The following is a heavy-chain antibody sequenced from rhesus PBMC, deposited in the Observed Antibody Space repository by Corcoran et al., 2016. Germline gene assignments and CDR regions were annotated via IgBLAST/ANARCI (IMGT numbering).Heavy chain of an antibody. CDR2: FSWGGSN. CDR3: ARRVVSNYFDY. D-gene: IGHD2-15*01. V-gene: IGHV4S14*01. Sequence: QVQLQESGPGLVKPSETLSLPCAVSGGSISSSNWWSWIRQPPGKGREWIGHFSWGGSNYLDPSPRSRVTLSVDTATNQFSLKLSSVTTADTAVYYCARRVVSNYFDYWGQGVLVTVSS. J-gene: IGHJ4*01. CDR1: GGSISSSNW.